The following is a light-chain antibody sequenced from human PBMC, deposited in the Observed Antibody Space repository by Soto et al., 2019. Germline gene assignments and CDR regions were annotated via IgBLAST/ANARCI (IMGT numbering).Light chain of an antibody. Sequence: QPALTQPPSASGSPGQSVTISCTGTSSDVGGYNYVSWYQQHPGKAPKLMIYEVNKRPSGVPDRFSGSKSGNTASLTVSGLQDEDESYYYCSSYAGRIHFGRFGTGNKLTVL. CDR3: SSYAGRIHFGR. CDR2: EVN. V-gene: IGLV2-8*01. CDR1: SSDVGGYNY. J-gene: IGLJ1*01.